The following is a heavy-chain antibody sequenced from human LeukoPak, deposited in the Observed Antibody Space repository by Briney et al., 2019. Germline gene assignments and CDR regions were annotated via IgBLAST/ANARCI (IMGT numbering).Heavy chain of an antibody. J-gene: IGHJ6*02. CDR2: IWYDGSNK. CDR1: GFTFSRYG. CDR3: ARDVGPGYYYGMDV. D-gene: IGHD1-26*01. Sequence: GGSLRLSCAASGFTFSRYGMHWVRQAPGKGLEWVAVIWYDGSNKYYADSVKGRCTFSRDNSKNTLYLQMNSLRDEDTAVYFCARDVGPGYYYGMDVWGQGTTVTVSS. V-gene: IGHV3-33*01.